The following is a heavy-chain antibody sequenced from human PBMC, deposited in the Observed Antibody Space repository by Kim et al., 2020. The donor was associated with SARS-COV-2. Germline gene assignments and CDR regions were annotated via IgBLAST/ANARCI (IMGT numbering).Heavy chain of an antibody. V-gene: IGHV3-74*01. CDR3: ARGPSPGGRGYYYYGMDV. D-gene: IGHD3-10*01. Sequence: VKGRLSIYRDNAKNTVYLQRNSLRPDDTAVYYCARGPSPGGRGYYYYGMDVWGQGTTVTVSS. J-gene: IGHJ6*02.